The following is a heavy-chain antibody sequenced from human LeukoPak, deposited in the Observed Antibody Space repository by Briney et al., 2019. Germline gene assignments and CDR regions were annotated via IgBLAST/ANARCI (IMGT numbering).Heavy chain of an antibody. CDR2: ISGSGGST. J-gene: IGHJ6*02. CDR1: GFTFSSYA. Sequence: GGSLRLSCAASGFTFSSYAMSWVRQAPGKGLEWVSAISGSGGSTYYADSVKGRFTISRENAKNSLYLQMNSLRAGDTAVYYCARDQRYSSSSGYYYGMDVWGQGTTVTVSS. CDR3: ARDQRYSSSSGYYYGMDV. D-gene: IGHD6-6*01. V-gene: IGHV3-23*01.